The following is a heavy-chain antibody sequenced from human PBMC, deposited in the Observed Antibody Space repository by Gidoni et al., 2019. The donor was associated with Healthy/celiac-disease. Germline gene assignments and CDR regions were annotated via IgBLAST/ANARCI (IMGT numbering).Heavy chain of an antibody. V-gene: IGHV3-30-3*01. D-gene: IGHD3-10*01. CDR3: ARDGGSGSYYSNY. Sequence: QVQLVESGGGVVQPGRSLRLSCAASGFTLSSYALHWVRQAPGKGLEWVALISYDGSNKYYADSVKGRFTISRDNSKNTLYLQMNSLRAEDTAVYSCARDGGSGSYYSNYWGQGTLVTVSS. J-gene: IGHJ4*02. CDR2: ISYDGSNK. CDR1: GFTLSSYA.